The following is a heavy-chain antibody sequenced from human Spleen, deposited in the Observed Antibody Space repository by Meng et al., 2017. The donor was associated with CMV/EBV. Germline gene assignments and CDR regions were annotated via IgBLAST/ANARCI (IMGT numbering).Heavy chain of an antibody. CDR1: GFTFSSYA. D-gene: IGHD2-21*01. Sequence: GGSLRLSCAASGFTFSSYAVSWVRQAPGKGLEWVSAVSGGGRSTFYADSVKGRFSISRDNSKDTVYLQMNTVRAEDTALYYCAKEIRRTGPLSFYYYGMDVWGQGTTVTVSS. CDR3: AKEIRRTGPLSFYYYGMDV. J-gene: IGHJ6*02. V-gene: IGHV3-23*01. CDR2: VSGGGRST.